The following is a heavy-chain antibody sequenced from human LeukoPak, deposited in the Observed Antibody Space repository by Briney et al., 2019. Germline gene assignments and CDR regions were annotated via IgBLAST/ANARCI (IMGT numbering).Heavy chain of an antibody. Sequence: GGSLRLSCAASGFTFSSYAMHWVRQAPGKGLEWVAVISYDGSNKYYADSVKGRFTISRDNAKNTVYLQMNSLRAEDTAVYYCAKGGSSSPRSTFDYWGQGTLLTVSS. CDR3: AKGGSSSPRSTFDY. D-gene: IGHD6-13*01. CDR1: GFTFSSYA. J-gene: IGHJ4*02. V-gene: IGHV3-30-3*01. CDR2: ISYDGSNK.